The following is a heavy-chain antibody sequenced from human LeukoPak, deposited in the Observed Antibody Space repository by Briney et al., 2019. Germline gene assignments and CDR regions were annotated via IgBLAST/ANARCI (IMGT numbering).Heavy chain of an antibody. D-gene: IGHD1-26*01. J-gene: IGHJ4*02. CDR2: ISAYNGNT. Sequence: ASVKVSCKASGYTFTSYGISWVRQAPGQGLEWMGWISAYNGNTNYAQKLQGRVTMTTDTSTSTAYMELRSLRSDDTAVYYCARATIVGAMGGAYFDYWGQGALVTVSS. V-gene: IGHV1-18*01. CDR1: GYTFTSYG. CDR3: ARATIVGAMGGAYFDY.